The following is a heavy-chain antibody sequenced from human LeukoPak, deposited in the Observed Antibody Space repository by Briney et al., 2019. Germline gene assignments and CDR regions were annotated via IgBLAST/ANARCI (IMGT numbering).Heavy chain of an antibody. CDR3: ARDRVYYDSSGYKD. J-gene: IGHJ4*02. Sequence: PGGSLRLSCAASGFTFSDYYMSWIRQAPGKGLEWVSYISSSGSTIYYADSVKGRFTTSRDNAKNSLYLQMNSLRAEDTAVYYCARDRVYYDSSGYKDWGQGTLVTVSS. CDR2: ISSSGSTI. D-gene: IGHD3-22*01. V-gene: IGHV3-11*01. CDR1: GFTFSDYY.